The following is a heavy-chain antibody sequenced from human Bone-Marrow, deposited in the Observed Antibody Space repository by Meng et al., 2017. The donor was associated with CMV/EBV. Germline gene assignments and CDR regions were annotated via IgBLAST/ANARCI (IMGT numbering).Heavy chain of an antibody. Sequence: GESLKISCAASGFTVSSNYMSWVRQAPGKGLEWVAVISYDGSNKYYADFVKGRFTISRDNSKNTLDLQMNRLRAEDTAVYYCARGYYYDSSGYYRTLDYWGQGTLVTVSS. V-gene: IGHV3-30*03. CDR1: GFTVSSNY. D-gene: IGHD3-22*01. CDR2: ISYDGSNK. CDR3: ARGYYYDSSGYYRTLDY. J-gene: IGHJ4*02.